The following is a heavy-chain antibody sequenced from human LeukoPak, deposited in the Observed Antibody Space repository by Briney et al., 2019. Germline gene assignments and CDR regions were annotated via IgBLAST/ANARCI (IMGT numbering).Heavy chain of an antibody. CDR1: GGSFSGYY. J-gene: IGHJ4*02. Sequence: SETLSLTCAVYGGSFSGYYWSWIRQPPGKGLEWIGSIYYSGSTYYNPSLKSRVTISVDTSKNQFSLKLSSVTAADTAVYYCAEHSSSHSDYWGQGTLVTVSS. CDR2: IYYSGST. V-gene: IGHV4-34*01. CDR3: AEHSSSHSDY. D-gene: IGHD6-13*01.